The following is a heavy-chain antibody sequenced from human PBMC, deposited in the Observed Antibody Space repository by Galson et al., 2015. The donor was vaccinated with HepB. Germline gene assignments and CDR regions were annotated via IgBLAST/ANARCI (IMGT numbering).Heavy chain of an antibody. CDR2: IYAGGAT. CDR1: GFLVNVNY. D-gene: IGHD5-24*01. CDR3: VRKGGGYMATINV. V-gene: IGHV3-53*01. Sequence: SLRLSCAASGFLVNVNYLSWVRQAPGKGLEWVSVIYAGGATDFADAVKGRFSVSRDDSKNTVYLQMNSLRVDHTAVYYCVRKGGGYMATINVWGQGAVVTVSS. J-gene: IGHJ3*01.